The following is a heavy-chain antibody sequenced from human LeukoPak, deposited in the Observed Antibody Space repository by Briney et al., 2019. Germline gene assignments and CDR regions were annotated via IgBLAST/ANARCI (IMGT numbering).Heavy chain of an antibody. CDR1: GFTFSSYA. V-gene: IGHV3-23*01. D-gene: IGHD2-2*01. J-gene: IGHJ4*02. Sequence: GGSLRLSCAASGFTFSSYAMSWVRQAPGKGLEWVSGISGSGGETYYADSVKGRFTISRDNSKNTLYLHLNSLRAEDTAVYYCASCEGSTSCYYVDYWGQGTLVTVSS. CDR2: ISGSGGET. CDR3: ASCEGSTSCYYVDY.